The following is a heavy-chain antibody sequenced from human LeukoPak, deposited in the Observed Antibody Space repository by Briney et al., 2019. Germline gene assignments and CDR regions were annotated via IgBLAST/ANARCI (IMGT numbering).Heavy chain of an antibody. Sequence: GGSLRLSCAVSGFPFSDFAMSWVRQAPGKGLEWVSTISGGGDNTYFADSVKGRFTISRDNSKNTLFLQMVSLRAEDTAVNYWAKFRGAVLGNYYMDGWGKGTTVHVSS. CDR3: AKFRGAVLGNYYMDG. J-gene: IGHJ6*03. CDR2: ISGGGDNT. V-gene: IGHV3-23*01. CDR1: GFPFSDFA.